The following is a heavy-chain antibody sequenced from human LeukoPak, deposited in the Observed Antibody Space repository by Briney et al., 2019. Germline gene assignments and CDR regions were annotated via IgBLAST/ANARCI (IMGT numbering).Heavy chain of an antibody. CDR1: GFTFTTFY. D-gene: IGHD5-18*01. J-gene: IGHJ4*02. V-gene: IGHV1-46*01. Sequence: ASVNISCKASGFTFTTFYMHWVRQAPGQGLEWMAVINPSGVSTTYAQNFQGRVTMTRDTSTSTVYMELSSLRSEDTAVYYCARGRVDTRPLLAYWGQGTLVTVSS. CDR2: INPSGVST. CDR3: ARGRVDTRPLLAY.